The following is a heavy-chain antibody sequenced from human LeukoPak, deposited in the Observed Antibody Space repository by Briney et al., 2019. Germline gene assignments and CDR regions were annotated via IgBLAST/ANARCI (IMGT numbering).Heavy chain of an antibody. V-gene: IGHV5-51*01. CDR1: GYSFTSYW. J-gene: IGHJ3*02. CDR3: ARRSIAAAAGDAFDI. Sequence: TGESLKISCKGSGYSFTSYWIGWVRQMPGKGLEWMGIIYPGDSDTRYSPSFQGQVTISADKSISTAYLQWSSLKASDTAMYYCARRSIAAAAGDAFDIWGQGTMVTVSS. CDR2: IYPGDSDT. D-gene: IGHD6-13*01.